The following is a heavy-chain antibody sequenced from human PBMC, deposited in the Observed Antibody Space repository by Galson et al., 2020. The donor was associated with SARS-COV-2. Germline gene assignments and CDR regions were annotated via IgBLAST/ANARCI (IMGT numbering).Heavy chain of an antibody. J-gene: IGHJ4*02. V-gene: IGHV5-51*01. CDR2: IHPGDSDT. D-gene: IGHD3-22*01. CDR1: GNSFTSYW. CDR3: ARPTSYYYDSSGYPLDY. Sequence: GESLKIPCKGSGNSFTSYWIGRVRQMPGKGPEWMGIIHPGDSDTRYSPSFQGQVTISADKSISTAYLQWSSLKAPDTAMYYCARPTSYYYDSSGYPLDYWGQGTLVTVSS.